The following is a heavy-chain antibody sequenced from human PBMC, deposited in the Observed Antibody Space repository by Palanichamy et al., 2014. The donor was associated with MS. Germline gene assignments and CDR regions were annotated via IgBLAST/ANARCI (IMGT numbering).Heavy chain of an antibody. V-gene: IGHV4-59*01. Sequence: QVQLQESGPGLVRPSETLSLTCTVSGGSISSYYWTWIRQPPGKGLEWIGYIYYSGSSNENSSLKSRVSISLDTSKHQFSLKLNSVTAADTAVYYCAGALYDFWSGYRSAFDVWGQGRMVTVSS. CDR3: AGALYDFWSGYRSAFDV. CDR2: IYYSGSS. D-gene: IGHD3-3*01. J-gene: IGHJ3*01. CDR1: GGSISSYY.